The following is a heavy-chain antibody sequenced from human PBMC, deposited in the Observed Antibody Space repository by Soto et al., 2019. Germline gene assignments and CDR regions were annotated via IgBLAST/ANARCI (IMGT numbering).Heavy chain of an antibody. V-gene: IGHV4-34*01. CDR3: ARGWTTVTSLPFDY. D-gene: IGHD4-17*01. Sequence: SETLSLTCAVYGGSFSGYYWSWIRQPPGKGLEWIGEINHSGSTNYNPSLKSRVTISVDTSKNQFSLKLSSVTAADTAVYYCARGWTTVTSLPFDYWGQGTLVTVSS. CDR2: INHSGST. J-gene: IGHJ4*02. CDR1: GGSFSGYY.